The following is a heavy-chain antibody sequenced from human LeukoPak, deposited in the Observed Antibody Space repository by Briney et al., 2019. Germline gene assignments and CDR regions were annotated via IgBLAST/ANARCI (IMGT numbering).Heavy chain of an antibody. CDR2: IIPLLGIT. Sequence: GASVKVSCKASEDTSGSYAMNWVRQAPGQGLEWVARIIPLLGITNHAQKLQGRVTVNADTSTNTVYMELSSLRPDDTAVYYCARARSRITFGGIRHAFDIWGQGTLVTVSS. D-gene: IGHD3-16*01. J-gene: IGHJ3*02. CDR1: EDTSGSYA. CDR3: ARARSRITFGGIRHAFDI. V-gene: IGHV1-69*04.